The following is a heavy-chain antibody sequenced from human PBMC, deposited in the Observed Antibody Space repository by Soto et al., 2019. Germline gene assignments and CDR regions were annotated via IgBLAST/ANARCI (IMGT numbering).Heavy chain of an antibody. CDR2: ISGSGGST. CDR3: AKNGCGGDCYSSVAGNWFDP. Sequence: GGSLRLSCVASGFTFSGNVMSWVRQAPGKGLEWISIISGSGGSTYYADSVKGRFTISRDNSNNTLYLQMHSLTAADTAVYYCAKNGCGGDCYSSVAGNWFDPWGQGTPVTSPQ. V-gene: IGHV3-23*01. J-gene: IGHJ5*02. CDR1: GFTFSGNV. D-gene: IGHD2-21*02.